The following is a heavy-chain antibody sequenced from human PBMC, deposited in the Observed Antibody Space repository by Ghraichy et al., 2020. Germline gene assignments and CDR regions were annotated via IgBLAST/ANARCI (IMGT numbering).Heavy chain of an antibody. J-gene: IGHJ4*02. V-gene: IGHV4-59*01. CDR2: IYYSGST. CDR3: ARSSRSGYCSSTSCHTTWVLDY. CDR1: GGSISSYY. D-gene: IGHD2-2*02. Sequence: SETLSLTCTVSGGSISSYYWSWIRQPPGKGLEWIGYIYYSGSTNYNPSLKSRVTISVDTSKNQFSLKLSSVTAADTAVYYCARSSRSGYCSSTSCHTTWVLDYWGQGTLVTVSS.